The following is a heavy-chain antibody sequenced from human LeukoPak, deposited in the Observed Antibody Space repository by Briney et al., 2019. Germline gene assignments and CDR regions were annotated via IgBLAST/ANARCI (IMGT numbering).Heavy chain of an antibody. Sequence: PSETLSLTCAVYGGSFSGYYWSWIRQPPGKGLEWIGEINHSGSTNYNPSLKSRVTISVDASKNQFSLKLSSVTAADTAVYYCARFVVGQWLINYWGQGALVTVSS. V-gene: IGHV4-34*01. D-gene: IGHD6-19*01. CDR2: INHSGST. CDR1: GGSFSGYY. J-gene: IGHJ4*02. CDR3: ARFVVGQWLINY.